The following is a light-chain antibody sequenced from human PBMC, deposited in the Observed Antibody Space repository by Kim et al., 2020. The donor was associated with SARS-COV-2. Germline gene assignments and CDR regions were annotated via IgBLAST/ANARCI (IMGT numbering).Light chain of an antibody. CDR3: QRTDSFPLA. CDR2: AAS. V-gene: IGKV1-12*01. J-gene: IGKJ4*01. Sequence: AAMENIVTITCRASQDISTWLPWSQQKPGKAPKLLLSAASSLQSGVPSGFRGSGSGTDFTLTFSSLQPEDFASYYCQRTDSFPLAFGGGTTVEIK. CDR1: QDISTW.